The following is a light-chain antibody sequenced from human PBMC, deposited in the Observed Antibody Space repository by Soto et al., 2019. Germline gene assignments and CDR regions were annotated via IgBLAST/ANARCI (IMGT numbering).Light chain of an antibody. V-gene: IGLV2-14*01. CDR2: DVS. CDR3: SSYTSNNTLYV. CDR1: SSDVGGYNY. J-gene: IGLJ1*01. Sequence: QSALTQPASVSGSPGQSITISCTGSSSDVGGYNYVSWYQQHPGKAPKLMIYDVSNRPSGVSNRFSGSKSGNTASLTITGLQAEDEADFYCSSYTSNNTLYVFGTGTKRTVL.